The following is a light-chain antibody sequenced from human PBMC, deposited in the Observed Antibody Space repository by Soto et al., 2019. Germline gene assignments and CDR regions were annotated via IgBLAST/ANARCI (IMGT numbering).Light chain of an antibody. V-gene: IGLV2-14*01. CDR2: DVS. CDR1: SSDVGGYSY. Sequence: QSVLTQPASVSGSPGQSITISCTGTSSDVGGYSYVSWYQQHPGKAPKLMIYDVSNRPSGVSNRFSGSKSGNTASLTISGLQAEDEADYHCSSYTSSSTDVFGTGTKVTVL. CDR3: SSYTSSSTDV. J-gene: IGLJ1*01.